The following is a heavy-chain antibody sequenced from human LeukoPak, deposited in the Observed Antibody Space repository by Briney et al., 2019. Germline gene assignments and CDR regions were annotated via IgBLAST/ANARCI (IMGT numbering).Heavy chain of an antibody. J-gene: IGHJ4*02. V-gene: IGHV4-59*08. CDR3: ASHLPFGY. CDR2: IYYGGST. CDR1: GGSISSYY. Sequence: PSETLSLTCTVSGGSISSYYWSWIRQPPGKGLEWIGYIYYGGSTNYNPSLKSRVTISVDTSKNQFSLKLSSVTAADTAVYYCASHLPFGYWGQGTLVTVSS.